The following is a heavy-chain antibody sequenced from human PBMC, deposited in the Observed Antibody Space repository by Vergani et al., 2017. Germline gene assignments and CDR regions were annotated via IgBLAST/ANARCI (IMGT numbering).Heavy chain of an antibody. Sequence: EVQLVEPGGGLIQPGGSLRLSCAASGFTVSSNYMSWVRQAPGKGLEWVSGIYSGGSTYYADSVKGRFTISRDNSKNTLYLQMNSLRAEDTAVHYCARDRCSSTSCYLNWFDPWGQGTLVTVSS. CDR2: IYSGGST. D-gene: IGHD2-2*01. CDR3: ARDRCSSTSCYLNWFDP. J-gene: IGHJ5*02. CDR1: GFTVSSNY. V-gene: IGHV3-53*01.